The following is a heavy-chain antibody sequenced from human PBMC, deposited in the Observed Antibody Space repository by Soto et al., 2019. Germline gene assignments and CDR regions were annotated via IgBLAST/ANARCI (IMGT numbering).Heavy chain of an antibody. D-gene: IGHD5-18*01. J-gene: IGHJ4*02. V-gene: IGHV4-39*01. CDR2: IYYSGST. Sequence: ETLSLTCTVSGGSISTSSYYWGWIRQPPGKGLEWIGSIYYSGSTYYNPSLKSRVTISVDTSKNQFSLKLSSVTAADTAVYYCARGYGRNFDFWGQGTLVTVSS. CDR1: GGSISTSSYY. CDR3: ARGYGRNFDF.